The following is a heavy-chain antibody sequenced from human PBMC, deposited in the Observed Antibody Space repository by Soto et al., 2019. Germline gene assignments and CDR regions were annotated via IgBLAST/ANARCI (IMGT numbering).Heavy chain of an antibody. D-gene: IGHD6-13*01. V-gene: IGHV3-30*18. CDR3: AKGYSSSWPYYYYYYGMDV. Sequence: LRLSCAASRFTFSSYGMHWVRQAPGKGLEWVAVISYDGSNKYYADSVKGRFTISRDNSKNTLYLQMNSLRAEDTAVYYCAKGYSSSWPYYYYYYGMDVWGQGTTVTVSS. J-gene: IGHJ6*02. CDR2: ISYDGSNK. CDR1: RFTFSSYG.